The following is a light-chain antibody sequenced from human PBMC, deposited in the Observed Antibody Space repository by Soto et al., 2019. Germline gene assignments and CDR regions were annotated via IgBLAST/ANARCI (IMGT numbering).Light chain of an antibody. CDR1: SSNIGSNN. Sequence: QSVLTQPPSASGTPGQRVTISCSGSSSNIGSNNVNWYQQLPGTAPKLLIYSNNQRPSGVPDRFSVSKSGTSASLAISVLQSEDEAAYYCAAWDDSLNDWVFGGGTKLTVL. CDR2: SNN. J-gene: IGLJ3*02. CDR3: AAWDDSLNDWV. V-gene: IGLV1-44*01.